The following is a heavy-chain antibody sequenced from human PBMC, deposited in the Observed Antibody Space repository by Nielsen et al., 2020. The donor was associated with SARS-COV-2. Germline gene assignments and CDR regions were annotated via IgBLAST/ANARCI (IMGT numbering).Heavy chain of an antibody. CDR3: ARAKYSGSYRYYFDY. V-gene: IGHV4-30-4*01. Sequence: LRLSCTVSGGSISSGDYYWSWIRQPPGKGLEWIGYIYYSGSTYYNPSLKSRVTISVDTSKNQFSLKLSSVTAADTAVYYCARAKYSGSYRYYFDYWGQGTLVIVSS. CDR1: GGSISSGDYY. CDR2: IYYSGST. D-gene: IGHD1-26*01. J-gene: IGHJ4*02.